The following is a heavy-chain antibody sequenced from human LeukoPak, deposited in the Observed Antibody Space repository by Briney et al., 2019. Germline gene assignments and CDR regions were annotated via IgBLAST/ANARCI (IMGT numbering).Heavy chain of an antibody. V-gene: IGHV4-38-2*02. Sequence: PSETLSLTCTVSGYSISSGYYWGWIRQPPGKGLEWIGSIYHIGSTYYNPSLKSRVTISVDTSKNQFSLKLSSVTAADTAVYYCARLVGYSYGPDYWGQGTLVTVSS. D-gene: IGHD5-18*01. CDR1: GYSISSGYY. CDR2: IYHIGST. CDR3: ARLVGYSYGPDY. J-gene: IGHJ4*02.